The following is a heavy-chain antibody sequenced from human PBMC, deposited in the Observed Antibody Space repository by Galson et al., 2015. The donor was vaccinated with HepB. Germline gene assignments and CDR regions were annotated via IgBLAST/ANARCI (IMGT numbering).Heavy chain of an antibody. CDR3: ARTRPNDYGDQRGVWFDP. V-gene: IGHV1-2*06. Sequence: SVKVSCKASGYTFTGYYMHWVRQAPGQGLEWMGRINPNSGGTNYAQKFQGRVTMTRDTSISTAYMELSRLRSDDTAVYYCARTRPNDYGDQRGVWFDPWGQGTLVTVSS. CDR2: INPNSGGT. J-gene: IGHJ5*02. CDR1: GYTFTGYY. D-gene: IGHD4-17*01.